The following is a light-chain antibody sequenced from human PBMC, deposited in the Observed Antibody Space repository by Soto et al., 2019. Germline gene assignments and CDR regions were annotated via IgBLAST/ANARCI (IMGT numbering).Light chain of an antibody. J-gene: IGKJ1*01. Sequence: EVVLRQFPGTLSLSPGETATLSCRASQRVGINLAWYQQKPGQAPRLLIYGASSRATGIPDRFSGSGSGTDFTLTISRLEPEDFAVYYCQQYGSSLWTFGQGTKVDI. CDR3: QQYGSSLWT. CDR1: QRVGIN. V-gene: IGKV3-20*01. CDR2: GAS.